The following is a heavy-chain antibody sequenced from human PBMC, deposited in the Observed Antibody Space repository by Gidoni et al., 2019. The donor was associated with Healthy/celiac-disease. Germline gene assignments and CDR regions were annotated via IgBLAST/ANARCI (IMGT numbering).Heavy chain of an antibody. CDR3: AKLDSSDLGFDY. D-gene: IGHD3-22*01. J-gene: IGHJ4*02. CDR2: ISWNSGSI. V-gene: IGHV3-9*01. Sequence: EVQLVESGGGLVQPGRSLRLSCAASGFTFDDYAMHWVRQAPGKGLEWVSGISWNSGSIGYADSVKGRFTISRDNAKNSLYLQMNSLRAEDTALYYCAKLDSSDLGFDYWGQGTLVTVSS. CDR1: GFTFDDYA.